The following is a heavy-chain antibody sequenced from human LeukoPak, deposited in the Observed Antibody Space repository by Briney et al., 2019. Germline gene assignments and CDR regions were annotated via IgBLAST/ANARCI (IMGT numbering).Heavy chain of an antibody. CDR1: GYTFTSYY. CDR2: INPSGGST. D-gene: IGHD6-13*01. J-gene: IGHJ3*02. Sequence: ASVKVSCKASGYTFTSYYMHWVRQAPGQGLEWMGIINPSGGSTSYAQKFQGRVTMTRDMSISTAYMELSRLRSDDTAVYYCAREVLAAARYRAFDIWGQGTMVTVSS. CDR3: AREVLAAARYRAFDI. V-gene: IGHV1-46*01.